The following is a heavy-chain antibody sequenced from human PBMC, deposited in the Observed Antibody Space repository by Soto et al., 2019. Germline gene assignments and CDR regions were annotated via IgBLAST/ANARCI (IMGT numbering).Heavy chain of an antibody. CDR1: GGSFSGYY. CDR3: AIVGGVVAATDFVY. D-gene: IGHD2-15*01. Sequence: QVQLQQWGAGLLKPSETLCLTCAVYGGSFSGYYWSWIRQPPGKGLEWIGKINHRGRTNYNASLKSRVTISVDTSKTQLSRKVSSVTAADTAVYYCAIVGGVVAATDFVYWCQGTLVTVSS. J-gene: IGHJ4*02. V-gene: IGHV4-34*01. CDR2: INHRGRT.